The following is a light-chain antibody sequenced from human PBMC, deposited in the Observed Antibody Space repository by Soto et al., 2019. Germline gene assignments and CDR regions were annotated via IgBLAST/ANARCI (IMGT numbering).Light chain of an antibody. V-gene: IGLV2-14*01. Sequence: QSALTQPASVSGSPGQSITISCTGTSNDVGGYNYVSWYQQHPGKAPKLMIYEVSNRPSGVSNRFSGSKSGNTASLTISGLQAEDEAEYYCSSYTTSSTLFGNGTKVTVL. J-gene: IGLJ1*01. CDR3: SSYTTSSTL. CDR2: EVS. CDR1: SNDVGGYNY.